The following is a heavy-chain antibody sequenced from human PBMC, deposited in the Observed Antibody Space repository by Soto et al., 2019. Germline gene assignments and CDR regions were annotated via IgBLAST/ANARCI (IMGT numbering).Heavy chain of an antibody. CDR2: ISSDGKNK. Sequence: QVQLVESGGGVVQPGTSLRLSCEGSGITLSNYAMHWVRQGPGKGLEWVAVISSDGKNKYYADSVKGRFSISRDNSKNAMYLQVNSLRTEDTAVYYCAGGTPIISGTTGGYWGQGTLVTVSS. J-gene: IGHJ4*02. CDR3: AGGTPIISGTTGGY. CDR1: GITLSNYA. V-gene: IGHV3-30*04. D-gene: IGHD1-20*01.